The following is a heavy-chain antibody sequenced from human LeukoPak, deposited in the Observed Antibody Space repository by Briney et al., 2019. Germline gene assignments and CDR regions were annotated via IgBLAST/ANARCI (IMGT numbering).Heavy chain of an antibody. CDR2: INPSGHT. V-gene: IGHV4-38-2*02. J-gene: IGHJ3*02. CDR3: ARQVATKGEWAFDI. CDR1: SFSFSTPYY. D-gene: IGHD5-12*01. Sequence: SETLSLTCSVSSFSFSTPYYWGWIRQPPGQGLEWIGSINPSGHTYYNPSLKSRVTISVDTSRNQFSLKLSSVTATDTAMYYCARQVATKGEWAFDIWGQGTMVAASS.